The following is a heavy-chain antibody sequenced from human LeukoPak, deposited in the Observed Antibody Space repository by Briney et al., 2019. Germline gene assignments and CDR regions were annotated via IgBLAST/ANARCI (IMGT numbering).Heavy chain of an antibody. J-gene: IGHJ4*02. V-gene: IGHV3-23*01. CDR1: GFTFSSYS. Sequence: GGSLRLSCAASGFTFSSYSMSLVRQAPGKGLEWVSAISGSGGSTYYADSVKGRFTISRDNSKNTLYLQMNSLRAEDTAVYYCAKFPNRIAVAADYWGQGTLVTVSS. D-gene: IGHD6-19*01. CDR2: ISGSGGST. CDR3: AKFPNRIAVAADY.